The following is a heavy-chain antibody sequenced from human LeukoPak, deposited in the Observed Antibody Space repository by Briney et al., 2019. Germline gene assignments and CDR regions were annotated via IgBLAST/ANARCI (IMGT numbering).Heavy chain of an antibody. CDR3: ARGYSSVY. Sequence: SETLSLTCSVSGASIRSYYWSWIRQPAGKGLEWIGRFYTSGSTNYNPSLKSRVTMSVDTSKNQFSLKVNSVTAADTAVYYCARGYSSVYWGQGTLVTVSS. CDR1: GASIRSYY. V-gene: IGHV4-4*07. J-gene: IGHJ4*02. D-gene: IGHD1-1*01. CDR2: FYTSGST.